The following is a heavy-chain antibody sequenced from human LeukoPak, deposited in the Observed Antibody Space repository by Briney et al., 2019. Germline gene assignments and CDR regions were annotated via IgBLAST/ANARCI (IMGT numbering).Heavy chain of an antibody. D-gene: IGHD2-21*01. CDR2: IIPILGIA. Sequence: ASVKVSCKASGGTFSSYAISWVRQAPGQGLEWMGRIIPILGIANYAQKFQGRVTMTRDTSTSTVYMELSSLRSEDTAVYYCARERGDSQMAFDIWGQGTMVTLSS. J-gene: IGHJ3*02. V-gene: IGHV1-69*04. CDR3: ARERGDSQMAFDI. CDR1: GGTFSSYA.